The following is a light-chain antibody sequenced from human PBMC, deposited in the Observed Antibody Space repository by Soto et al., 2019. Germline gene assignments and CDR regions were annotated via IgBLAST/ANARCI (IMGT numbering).Light chain of an antibody. V-gene: IGKV1-16*01. CDR3: QQYDSYPRT. CDR2: ATS. CDR1: QVISKY. J-gene: IGKJ2*01. Sequence: DIQMTQSTSSLSASVGDRVTITCRASQVISKYIGWFQQKPGKAPKSLIYATSRLQSGVPTRFSGSGSGTDFTLTISSLQPEDFATYYCQQYDSYPRTFGQGTKLE.